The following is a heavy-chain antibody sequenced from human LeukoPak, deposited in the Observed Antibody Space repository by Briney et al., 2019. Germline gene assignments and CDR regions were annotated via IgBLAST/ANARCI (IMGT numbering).Heavy chain of an antibody. V-gene: IGHV1-18*01. D-gene: IGHD4-17*01. Sequence: ASVKVSCKASGYTFTSHGISWVRQAPGQGLEWMGWISTYNGNTNYAQKLQGRVTMTTDTSTSTAYMELRSLRSDDTAVYYCARATVYDYGDYDYYFDYWGQGTLVTVSS. CDR2: ISTYNGNT. J-gene: IGHJ4*02. CDR1: GYTFTSHG. CDR3: ARATVYDYGDYDYYFDY.